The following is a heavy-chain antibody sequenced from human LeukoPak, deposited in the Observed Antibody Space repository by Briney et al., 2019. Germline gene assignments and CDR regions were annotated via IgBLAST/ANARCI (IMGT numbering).Heavy chain of an antibody. CDR2: INHSGST. J-gene: IGHJ6*02. V-gene: IGHV4-34*01. D-gene: IGHD1-20*01. CDR1: GGSFSGYY. Sequence: SETLSLTCAVYGGSFSGYYWSWIRQPPGKGLEWIGEINHSGSTNYNPSLKSRVTISVDTSKNQFSLKLSSVTAADTAVYYCAREVNGNDDGMDVWGQGTTVTVSS. CDR3: AREVNGNDDGMDV.